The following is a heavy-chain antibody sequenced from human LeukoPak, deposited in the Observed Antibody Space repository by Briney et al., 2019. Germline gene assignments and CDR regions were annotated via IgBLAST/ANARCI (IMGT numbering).Heavy chain of an antibody. CDR3: ARCRTYYDSGGYYAFDI. D-gene: IGHD3-22*01. Sequence: GESLKISCNGSESGYLFVFYWIGWVRQMPGKGLEWMGIIYPGDSDTRYSPSFQGQVTISVDKSISTAYLQWSSLKASDTAMYYCARCRTYYDSGGYYAFDIWGQGALVTVSS. CDR2: IYPGDSDT. V-gene: IGHV5-51*01. CDR1: ESGYLFVFYW. J-gene: IGHJ3*02.